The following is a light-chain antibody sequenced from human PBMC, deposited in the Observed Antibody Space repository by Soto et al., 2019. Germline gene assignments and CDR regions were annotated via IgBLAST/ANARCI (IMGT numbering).Light chain of an antibody. V-gene: IGLV1-40*01. CDR2: GNT. CDR3: CSYAGRYTYV. J-gene: IGLJ1*01. CDR1: SSNIGAGYD. Sequence: QAVVTQPPSVSGAPGQRVTISCTGSSSNIGAGYDVHWYQQVPGTAPKLLMYGNTNRPSGVPERFSGSKSGTSASLAITGLQAEDEADYYCCSYAGRYTYVFGTGTKLTVL.